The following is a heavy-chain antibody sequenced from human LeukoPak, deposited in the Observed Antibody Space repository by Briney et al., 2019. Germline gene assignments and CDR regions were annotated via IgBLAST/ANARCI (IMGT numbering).Heavy chain of an antibody. CDR3: ARAGYNWSQYYFDY. V-gene: IGHV1-18*01. J-gene: IGHJ4*02. CDR2: ISAYNGNT. D-gene: IGHD1-20*01. CDR1: GYTFISYG. Sequence: ASVKVSCKASGYTFISYGISWVRQAPGQGLEWMGWISAYNGNTNYAQKLQGRVTMTTDTSRSTAYMELRSLKSDDTAVYYCARAGYNWSQYYFDYWGQGTLVTVSS.